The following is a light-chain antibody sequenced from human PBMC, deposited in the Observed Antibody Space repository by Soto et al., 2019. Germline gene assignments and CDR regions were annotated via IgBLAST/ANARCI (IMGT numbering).Light chain of an antibody. CDR2: AAS. J-gene: IGKJ3*01. Sequence: DIQMTQSPTSLSASVGDRVTITCWASQGIRNYVAWYQQIPGKAPKLLIYAASTLQSGVPSRFSGSGSGTDFTLTINGLQPEDVATYSCQEYSSVPVFGPGTKVEIK. CDR3: QEYSSVPV. V-gene: IGKV1-27*01. CDR1: QGIRNY.